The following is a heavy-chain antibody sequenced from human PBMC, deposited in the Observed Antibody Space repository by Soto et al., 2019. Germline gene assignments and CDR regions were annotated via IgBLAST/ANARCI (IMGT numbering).Heavy chain of an antibody. V-gene: IGHV4-34*02. CDR3: ARVLMLRGASLPEGYSYHLDV. CDR1: GGSFNAYY. D-gene: IGHD3-10*01. Sequence: QVQLQQWGAGLLKPSETLSLTCAISGGSFNAYYWSWIRQTPVKGLVWIGEITHSGGTNDNPSLRNRVTISIDTSKNWFSLRLNSLTAADTAIYYGARVLMLRGASLPEGYSYHLDVWGKGTTVTVSS. J-gene: IGHJ6*03. CDR2: ITHSGGT.